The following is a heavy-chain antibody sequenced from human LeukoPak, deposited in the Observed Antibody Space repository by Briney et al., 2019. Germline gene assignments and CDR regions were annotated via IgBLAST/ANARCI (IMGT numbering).Heavy chain of an antibody. CDR3: VREGGPVTTGYFDY. CDR2: ISSDARTT. V-gene: IGHV3-74*01. Sequence: AGGSLRLSCSASGFTFTTFWIHWVRQVPGEGLAWVSRISSDARTTNYADSVKGRFTVSRDNALNKVSLQMNSLRAEDTAVYYCVREGGPVTTGYFDYWGQGTLVTVSS. J-gene: IGHJ4*02. D-gene: IGHD4-11*01. CDR1: GFTFTTFW.